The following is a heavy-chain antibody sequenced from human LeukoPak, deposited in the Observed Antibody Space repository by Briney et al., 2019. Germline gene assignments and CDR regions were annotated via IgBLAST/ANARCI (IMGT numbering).Heavy chain of an antibody. CDR1: GFTFSRHW. V-gene: IGHV3-7*03. Sequence: GGSLRLSCAASGFTFSRHWTSWVRQAPGKGLEWVASIKPDGSEGYYVDSVKGRFTISRDNAKNSVYLQMNSLRAEDTAVFYCARSTNGSYVFDYWGQGTLVTVSS. J-gene: IGHJ4*02. D-gene: IGHD2-8*01. CDR2: IKPDGSEG. CDR3: ARSTNGSYVFDY.